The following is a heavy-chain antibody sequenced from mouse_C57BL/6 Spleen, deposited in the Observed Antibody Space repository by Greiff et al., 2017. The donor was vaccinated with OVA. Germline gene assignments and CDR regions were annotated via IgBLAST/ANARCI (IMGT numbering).Heavy chain of an antibody. D-gene: IGHD1-1*01. CDR3: ARWDYYSSSYGAMDY. J-gene: IGHJ4*01. V-gene: IGHV1-55*01. CDR1: GYTFTSYW. CDR2: IYPGSGST. Sequence: QVQLQQPGAELVKPGASVKMSCKASGYTFTSYWITWVKQRPGQGLEWIGDIYPGSGSTNYNEKFKGKATLTVATSSSTAYMQLSSLTSEDPAVYYCARWDYYSSSYGAMDYWGQGTSVTVSS.